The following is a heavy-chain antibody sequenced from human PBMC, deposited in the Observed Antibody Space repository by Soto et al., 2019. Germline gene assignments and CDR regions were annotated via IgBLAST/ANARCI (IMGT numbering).Heavy chain of an antibody. CDR2: ISSSSSYT. J-gene: IGHJ6*02. CDR3: ARRDRYYYGMDV. CDR1: GFTFSDYY. V-gene: IGHV3-11*06. Sequence: QVQLVESGGGLVKPGGSLRLSCAASGFTFSDYYMSWIRQAPGKGLEWVSYISSSSSYTNYADSVKGRFTISRDNAKNSLDLQMNSLRAEDTAVYYCARRDRYYYGMDVWGQGTTVTVSS.